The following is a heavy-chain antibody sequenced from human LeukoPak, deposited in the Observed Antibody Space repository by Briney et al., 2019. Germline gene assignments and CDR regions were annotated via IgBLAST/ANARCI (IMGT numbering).Heavy chain of an antibody. D-gene: IGHD1-26*01. CDR1: GYTFNTYA. V-gene: IGHV1-18*01. Sequence: ASVKVSCKASGYTFNTYAMNWVRQAPGQGLEWMGWISAYNGNTNYAQKLQGRVTMTTDTSTSTAYMELRSLRSDDTAVYYCARDTKVGATCFDYWGQGTLVTVSS. CDR2: ISAYNGNT. J-gene: IGHJ4*02. CDR3: ARDTKVGATCFDY.